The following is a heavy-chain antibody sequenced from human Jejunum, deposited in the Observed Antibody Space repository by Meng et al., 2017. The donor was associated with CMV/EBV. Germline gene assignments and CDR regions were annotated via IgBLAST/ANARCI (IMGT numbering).Heavy chain of an antibody. CDR3: AKDPSGSYYHYGMDF. J-gene: IGHJ6*02. CDR1: FTFRSYA. Sequence: FTFRSYAIHGVRQAPGKGLEWVALISYDGSDKYYADSVQGRFTISRDNSQNTLYLEMNSLRAEDTAVYYCAKDPSGSYYHYGMDFWGQGTTVTVSS. CDR2: ISYDGSDK. D-gene: IGHD6-25*01. V-gene: IGHV3-30-3*02.